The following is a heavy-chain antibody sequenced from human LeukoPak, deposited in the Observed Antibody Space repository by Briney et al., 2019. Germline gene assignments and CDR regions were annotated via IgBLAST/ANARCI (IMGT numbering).Heavy chain of an antibody. CDR1: GFTFSDYY. CDR2: ISSSGSTI. V-gene: IGHV3-11*04. D-gene: IGHD3-22*01. CDR3: ARERDANYYDSSGYYSIRDY. Sequence: GGPLRLSCAASGFTFSDYYMSWIRQAPGKGLEWVSYISSSGSTIYYADSVKGRFTISRDNAKNSLYLQMNSLRAEDTAVYYCARERDANYYDSSGYYSIRDYWGQGTLVTVSS. J-gene: IGHJ4*02.